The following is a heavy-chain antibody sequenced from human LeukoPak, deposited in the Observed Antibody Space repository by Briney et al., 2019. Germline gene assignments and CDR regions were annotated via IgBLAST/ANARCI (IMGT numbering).Heavy chain of an antibody. D-gene: IGHD6-19*01. CDR1: GGSISSYY. CDR2: IYYSGST. CDR3: ARQTAGGYSSGWYEVGIDY. J-gene: IGHJ4*02. V-gene: IGHV4-59*01. Sequence: SSETLSLTCTVSGGSISSYYWSWIRQPPGKGLEWIGYIYYSGSTNYNPSLKSRVTISVDTSKNQFSLKLSSVTAADTAVYYCARQTAGGYSSGWYEVGIDYWGQGTLVTVSS.